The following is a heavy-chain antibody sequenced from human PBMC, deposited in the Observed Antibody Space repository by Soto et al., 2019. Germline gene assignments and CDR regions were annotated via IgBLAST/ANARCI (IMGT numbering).Heavy chain of an antibody. CDR2: IYYSGST. V-gene: IGHV4-31*03. CDR1: GGSISSGGYY. J-gene: IGHJ4*02. CDR3: ARVYCSGGSCYPWYFDY. Sequence: SETLSLTCTVSGGSISSGGYYWSWIRQHPGKGLEWIGYIYYSGSTYYNPSLKSRVTISVDTSKNQFSLKLSSVTAADTAVYYCARVYCSGGSCYPWYFDYWGQGTLVTVSS. D-gene: IGHD2-15*01.